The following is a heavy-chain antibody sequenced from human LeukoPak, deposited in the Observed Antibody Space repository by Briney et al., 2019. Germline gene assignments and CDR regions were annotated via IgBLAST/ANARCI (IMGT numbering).Heavy chain of an antibody. Sequence: SETLSLTCTVSGGSISSSSYYWGWIRQPPGKGLEWIGSIYYSGSTYYNPSLKSRVTISVDTSKDQFSLKLSSVTAADTAVYYCARHLRDVDTATIFDYWGQGTLVTVSS. J-gene: IGHJ4*02. CDR2: IYYSGST. CDR1: GGSISSSSYY. V-gene: IGHV4-39*01. CDR3: ARHLRDVDTATIFDY. D-gene: IGHD5-18*01.